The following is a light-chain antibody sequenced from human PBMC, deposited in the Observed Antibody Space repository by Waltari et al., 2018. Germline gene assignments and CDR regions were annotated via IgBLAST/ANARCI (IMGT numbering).Light chain of an antibody. CDR2: DVN. CDR1: SSDIGAFKY. J-gene: IGLJ1*01. CDR3: SSYTTSSTYV. V-gene: IGLV2-14*03. Sequence: QSALTQPPSVSGSPGQSITISCTGTSSDIGAFKYVSWYQQHPGKAPKLIIYDVNSRPSWVSNQFSGSKSGNTASLTISGLQAEDEADYYCSSYTTSSTYVLGTGTKVTVL.